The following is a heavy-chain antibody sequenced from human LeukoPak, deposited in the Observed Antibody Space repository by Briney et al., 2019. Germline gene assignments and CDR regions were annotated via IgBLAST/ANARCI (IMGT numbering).Heavy chain of an antibody. CDR1: GFTFSSYG. Sequence: GGSLRLSCAASGFTFSSYGMHWVRQAPGKGLEWVAVISYDGSNKYCADSVKGRFTISRDNSKNTLYLQMNSLRAEDTAVYYCANLYGIAAAKGMVFDIWGQGTMVTVSS. CDR2: ISYDGSNK. D-gene: IGHD6-13*01. V-gene: IGHV3-30*18. CDR3: ANLYGIAAAKGMVFDI. J-gene: IGHJ3*02.